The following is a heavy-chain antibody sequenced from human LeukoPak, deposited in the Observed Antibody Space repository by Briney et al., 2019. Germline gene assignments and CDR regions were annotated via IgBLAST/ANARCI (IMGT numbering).Heavy chain of an antibody. J-gene: IGHJ4*02. V-gene: IGHV1-69*13. CDR2: IIPIFGTA. CDR1: GGTFSSYA. Sequence: EASVKVSCKASGGTFSSYAISWVRQAPGQGLEWMGGIIPIFGTANYAQKFQGRVTITADESTSTAYMELSSLRSEDAAVYYCASPSRGGDFPRNFRYYFDYWGQGTLVTVSS. CDR3: ASPSRGGDFPRNFRYYFDY. D-gene: IGHD2-21*01.